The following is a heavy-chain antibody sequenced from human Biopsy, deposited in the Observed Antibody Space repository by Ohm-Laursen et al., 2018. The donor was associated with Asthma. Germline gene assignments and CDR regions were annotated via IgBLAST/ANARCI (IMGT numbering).Heavy chain of an antibody. Sequence: SLRLSCTASGFVFSQCGMHWVRQGPGKGLEWVALVSSDGHNKYYEDSVKGRSTISRDNSRNRLYLQINRLTVEDPAVYFCARQSGQDYGDSSGFDIWGQGTKVAVSS. CDR1: GFVFSQCG. D-gene: IGHD3-22*01. CDR3: ARQSGQDYGDSSGFDI. CDR2: VSSDGHNK. V-gene: IGHV3-30*03. J-gene: IGHJ3*02.